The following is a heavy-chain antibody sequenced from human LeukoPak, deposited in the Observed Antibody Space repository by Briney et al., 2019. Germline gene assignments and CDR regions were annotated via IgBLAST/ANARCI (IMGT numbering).Heavy chain of an antibody. J-gene: IGHJ4*02. Sequence: GGSQRLSCAASGFTFSSYSMYWVRQAPGKGLEWVSSISSSSSYIYYADSVKGRFTISRDNAKNSLYLQMNSLRAEDTAVYYCASGAFAGGYFDYWGQGTLVTVSS. V-gene: IGHV3-21*01. CDR1: GFTFSSYS. CDR3: ASGAFAGGYFDY. CDR2: ISSSSSYI. D-gene: IGHD6-13*01.